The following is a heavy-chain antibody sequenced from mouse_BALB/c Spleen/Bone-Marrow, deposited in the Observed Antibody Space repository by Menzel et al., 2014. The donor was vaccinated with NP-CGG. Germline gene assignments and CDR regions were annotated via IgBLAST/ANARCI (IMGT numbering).Heavy chain of an antibody. CDR1: GFTFSNYG. J-gene: IGHJ2*01. CDR3: VRGNYGNYVDYFDF. D-gene: IGHD2-1*01. CDR2: INGNGGST. V-gene: IGHV5-6-3*01. Sequence: EVMLVESGGGLVQPGGSLKLSCAASGFTFSNYGMPWVRQTPDKRLELVATINGNGGSTYYPDSVKGRFTISRDTAKNTLYLQMSSLKSEETAMYYCVRGNYGNYVDYFDFWGQGTTLTVSS.